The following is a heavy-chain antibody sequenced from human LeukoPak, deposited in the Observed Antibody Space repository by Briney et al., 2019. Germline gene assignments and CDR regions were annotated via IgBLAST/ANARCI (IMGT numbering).Heavy chain of an antibody. CDR2: INPNSGGT. V-gene: IGHV1-2*06. D-gene: IGHD3-3*01. Sequence: ASVKVSCKASGYTFTGYHMHWVRQAPGQGLEWMGRINPNSGGTNYAQKFQGRVTMTRDTSISTAYMELSRLRSDDTAVYYCARDRNDFWSGYYNWFDPWGQGTLVTVSS. CDR3: ARDRNDFWSGYYNWFDP. J-gene: IGHJ5*02. CDR1: GYTFTGYH.